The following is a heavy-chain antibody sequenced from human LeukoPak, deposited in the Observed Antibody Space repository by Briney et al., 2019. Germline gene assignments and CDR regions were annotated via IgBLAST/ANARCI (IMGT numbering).Heavy chain of an antibody. Sequence: GGSLRLSCAASGFTFRSFEMNCVRQAPGKGLEWVSYFSSSGSPKYYADSVRGRFTISRDNAKNSLYLQMNSLRAEDTAVYYCASLSGAGSPYYWGQGTLVTVSS. CDR2: FSSSGSPK. CDR3: ASLSGAGSPYY. CDR1: GFTFRSFE. J-gene: IGHJ4*02. V-gene: IGHV3-48*03. D-gene: IGHD6-19*01.